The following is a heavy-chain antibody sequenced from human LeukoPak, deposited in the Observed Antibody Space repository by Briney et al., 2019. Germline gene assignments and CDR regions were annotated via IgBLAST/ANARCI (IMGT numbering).Heavy chain of an antibody. CDR3: ARVGGDYSDAFDI. D-gene: IGHD4-17*01. CDR1: GRSISSYY. CDR2: IYYSGST. Sequence: SETLSLTCTVSGRSISSYYWSWIRQPPGKGLGWIGYIYYSGSTNYNPSLKSRVTISVDTSKNQFSLKLSSVTAADTAVYYCARVGGDYSDAFDIWGQGTMVTASS. V-gene: IGHV4-59*01. J-gene: IGHJ3*02.